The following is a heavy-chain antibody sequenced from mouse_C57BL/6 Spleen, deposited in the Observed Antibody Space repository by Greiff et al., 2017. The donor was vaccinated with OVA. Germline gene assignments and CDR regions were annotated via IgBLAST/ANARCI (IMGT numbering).Heavy chain of an antibody. Sequence: VKLMESGPELVKPGASVKISCKASGYAFSSSWMNWVKQRPGKGLEWIGRIYPGDGDTKYIGKFKGKATLTADTTSSTAYRQLSSLTSDDSAVYVCASPYYGSSYGAYWGQGTLVTVSA. CDR2: IYPGDGDT. V-gene: IGHV1-82*01. J-gene: IGHJ3*01. D-gene: IGHD1-1*01. CDR1: GYAFSSSW. CDR3: ASPYYGSSYGAY.